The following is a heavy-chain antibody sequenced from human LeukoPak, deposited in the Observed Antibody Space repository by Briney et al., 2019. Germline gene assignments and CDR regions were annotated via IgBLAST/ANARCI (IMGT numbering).Heavy chain of an antibody. J-gene: IGHJ5*02. CDR2: FDPEDGET. D-gene: IGHD3-9*01. CDR1: GYTLTGLS. CDR3: ATVTGYYNWFDP. Sequence: GASVKVSCKVSGYTLTGLSMHWVRQAPGKGLEWMGGFDPEDGETIYAQKFQGRVTMTEDTSTDTAYMELSSLRSEDTAVYYCATVTGYYNWFDPWGQGTLVTVSS. V-gene: IGHV1-24*01.